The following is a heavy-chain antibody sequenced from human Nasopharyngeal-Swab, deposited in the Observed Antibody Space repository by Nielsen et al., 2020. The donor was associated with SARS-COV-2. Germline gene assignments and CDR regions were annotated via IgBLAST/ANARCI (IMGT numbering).Heavy chain of an antibody. CDR3: ARGRNYVYTPFDY. CDR1: GGSISGYF. CDR2: IHYGGST. D-gene: IGHD1-7*01. J-gene: IGHJ4*02. Sequence: SETLSLTCTVSGGSISGYFWSWVRQPPEKGLEWIGYIHYGGSTNYNPSLKSRVTISVDMSKNQFPLRLASVTAADTAVYYCARGRNYVYTPFDYWGQGSLVTVSS. V-gene: IGHV4-59*01.